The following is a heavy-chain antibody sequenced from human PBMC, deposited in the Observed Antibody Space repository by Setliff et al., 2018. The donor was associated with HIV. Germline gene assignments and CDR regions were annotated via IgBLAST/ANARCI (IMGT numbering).Heavy chain of an antibody. D-gene: IGHD3-10*01. V-gene: IGHV5-51*01. CDR2: VFPDDSDT. CDR1: GYSFTTLW. CDR3: ARSMGFKATTRLDF. J-gene: IGHJ4*02. Sequence: PGESLKISCQASGYSFTTLWIAWVRQTPGKGLEWMGMVFPDDSDTRYSPSFQGQVSMSADKSINTAYLQWSSLKASDTAVYYRARSMGFKATTRLDFWGPGTLVTVSS.